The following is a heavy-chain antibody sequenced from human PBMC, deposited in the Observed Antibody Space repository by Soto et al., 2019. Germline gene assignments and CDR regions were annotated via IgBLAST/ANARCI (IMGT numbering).Heavy chain of an antibody. CDR2: ISGSDGAT. CDR1: GFSFSSYA. J-gene: IGHJ4*02. D-gene: IGHD1-1*01. Sequence: EVQMLESGGDLIQPGGSLRLSCAASGFSFSSYAMSWVRQTSEKGLEWVSTISGSDGATYYADSVKGRFTISRDNSRNTLYLKMNSLRAEDTAMYYCAKYAGLSPGVRYNFDYWGQGTLVTVSS. V-gene: IGHV3-23*01. CDR3: AKYAGLSPGVRYNFDY.